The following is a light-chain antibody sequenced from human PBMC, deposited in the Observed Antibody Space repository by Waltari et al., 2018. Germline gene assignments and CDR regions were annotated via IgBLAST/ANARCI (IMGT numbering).Light chain of an antibody. V-gene: IGKV3-20*01. CDR2: GAS. CDR1: QSVSSRY. Sequence: EIVLTQSPGTLSLSPGERATLSCRASQSVSSRYLAWYQQKPGQAPRLLFLGASSRPTGTPDRLSGSGSGTDFTLTISRLEPEDFAVYYCQQYGSSPRYTFGQGTKVEIK. J-gene: IGKJ2*01. CDR3: QQYGSSPRYT.